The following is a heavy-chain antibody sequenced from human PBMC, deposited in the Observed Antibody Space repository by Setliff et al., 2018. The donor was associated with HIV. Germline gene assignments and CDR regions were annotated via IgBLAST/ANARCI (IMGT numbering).Heavy chain of an antibody. CDR2: INGNSGAT. D-gene: IGHD3-10*01. CDR3: ARGGDDSGPGTWTFDY. J-gene: IGHJ4*02. Sequence: GASVKVSCKASGYTSSDYYLHWVRQAPGQGLEWMGWINGNSGATNYAQKFQGRVTMTRDTSTYTAYMELTRLRSDDTAVYSCARGGDDSGPGTWTFDYWGQGALVTVSS. CDR1: GYTSSDYY. V-gene: IGHV1-2*02.